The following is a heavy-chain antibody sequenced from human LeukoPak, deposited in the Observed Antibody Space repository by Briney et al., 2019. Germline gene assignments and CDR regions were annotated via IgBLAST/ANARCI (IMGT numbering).Heavy chain of an antibody. J-gene: IGHJ4*02. D-gene: IGHD6-13*01. CDR3: ATPADSSSWYVVYFDY. Sequence: SETLSLTCTVSGGSISSSSSYWGWIRQPPGKGLEWIGSIYYSGSTYYNPSLKSRVAISVDTSKNQFSLKLSSVTAADTAVYYCATPADSSSWYVVYFDYWGQGTLVTVSS. V-gene: IGHV4-39*01. CDR1: GGSISSSSSY. CDR2: IYYSGST.